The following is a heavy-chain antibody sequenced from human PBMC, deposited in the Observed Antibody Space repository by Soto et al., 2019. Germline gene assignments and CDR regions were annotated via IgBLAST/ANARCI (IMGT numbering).Heavy chain of an antibody. V-gene: IGHV1-18*01. CDR1: GYTFTSYG. D-gene: IGHD6-13*01. J-gene: IGHJ4*02. Sequence: QVQLVQSGAEVKKPGASVKVSCKASGYTFTSYGISWVRQAPGQGLEWMGWISAYNGNTNYAQKLQGRVTMTTDTPXXTAYMELRSLRSDDTAVYYCARVSATVMAAAGTGYWGQGTLVTVSS. CDR2: ISAYNGNT. CDR3: ARVSATVMAAAGTGY.